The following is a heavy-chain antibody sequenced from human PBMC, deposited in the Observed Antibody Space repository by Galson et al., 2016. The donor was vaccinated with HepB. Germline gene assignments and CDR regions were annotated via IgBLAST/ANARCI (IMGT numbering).Heavy chain of an antibody. D-gene: IGHD3-22*01. V-gene: IGHV3-11*01. CDR2: ISGSGSMI. CDR1: GFTFSDYY. Sequence: SLRLSCAASGFTFSDYYMSWIRQAPGKGLEWVSYISGSGSMIYYADSVKGRVTISRDNAKNSLYLQMNSLRAEDTAVYYCARDWRDYYDSSGYHDYWGQGILVTVSS. CDR3: ARDWRDYYDSSGYHDY. J-gene: IGHJ4*02.